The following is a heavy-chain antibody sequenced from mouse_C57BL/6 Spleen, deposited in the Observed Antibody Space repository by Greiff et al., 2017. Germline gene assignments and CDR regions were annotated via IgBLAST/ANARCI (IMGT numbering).Heavy chain of an antibody. D-gene: IGHD1-1*01. V-gene: IGHV14-4*01. J-gene: IGHJ4*01. Sequence: LVESGAELVRPGASVKLSCTASGFNIKDDYMHWVKQRPEQGLEWIGWIDPENGDTEYASKFQGKATITADTSSNTAYLQLSSLTSEDTAVYYCTTVVAKDYYAMDYWGQGTSVTVSS. CDR2: IDPENGDT. CDR1: GFNIKDDY. CDR3: TTVVAKDYYAMDY.